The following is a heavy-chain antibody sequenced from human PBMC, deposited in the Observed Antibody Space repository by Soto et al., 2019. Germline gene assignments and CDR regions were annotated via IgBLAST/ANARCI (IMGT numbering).Heavy chain of an antibody. CDR3: ARASKHNREWYVPCGI. D-gene: IGHD2-8*01. Sequence: QVQLVQSGAEVKKPGASVKVSCKASGYNFTDYDMHWVRQAPGQGLEWMGMINPNDDAINYAQKFQGRVSMTRDSPTSTVYMELSSLRSEDTAMYYCARASKHNREWYVPCGIWGQGTLITVSS. V-gene: IGHV1-46*01. CDR2: INPNDDAI. CDR1: GYNFTDYD. J-gene: IGHJ4*02.